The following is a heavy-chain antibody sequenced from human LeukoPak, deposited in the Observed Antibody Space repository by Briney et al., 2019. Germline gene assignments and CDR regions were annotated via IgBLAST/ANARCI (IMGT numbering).Heavy chain of an antibody. V-gene: IGHV3-43*01. D-gene: IGHD1-26*01. CDR1: GFTFDDYT. Sequence: GGSLRLSCAASGFTFDDYTMHWVRQAPGKGLEWVSLISWDGGSTYYADSVKGRFTISRDNSKNSLYLQMNSLRTEDTALYYCAKDILSGSYLGPYHYYGMDVWGQGTTVTVSS. CDR2: ISWDGGST. CDR3: AKDILSGSYLGPYHYYGMDV. J-gene: IGHJ6*02.